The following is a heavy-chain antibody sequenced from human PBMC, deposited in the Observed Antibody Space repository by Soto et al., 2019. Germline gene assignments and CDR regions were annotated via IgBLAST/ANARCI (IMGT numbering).Heavy chain of an antibody. V-gene: IGHV3-33*01. CDR3: ARDWEGGTFDY. D-gene: IGHD1-26*01. CDR1: GFTFNSYG. J-gene: IGHJ4*02. CDR2: VWYDGSNT. Sequence: QVQLMESGGGVVQPGRSLRLSCAASGFTFNSYGIHWIRQAPGKGLEWVAVVWYDGSNTYYADSVKGRFTISRDNSENTLYLQMDSLRAEDTALYYCARDWEGGTFDYWGQGILVTVSS.